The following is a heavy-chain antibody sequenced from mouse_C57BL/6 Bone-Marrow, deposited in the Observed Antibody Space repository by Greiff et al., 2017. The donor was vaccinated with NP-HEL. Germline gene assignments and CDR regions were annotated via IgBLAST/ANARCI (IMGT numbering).Heavy chain of an antibody. V-gene: IGHV1-81*01. CDR2: IYPRSGNT. J-gene: IGHJ4*01. Sequence: LVESGAELARPGASVKLSCKASGYTFTSYGISWVKQRTGQGLEWIGEIYPRSGNTYYNEKFKGKATLTADKSSSTAYMELRSLTSEDSAVYFCVFGSSYVRAMDYWGQGTSVTVSS. CDR1: GYTFTSYG. D-gene: IGHD1-1*01. CDR3: VFGSSYVRAMDY.